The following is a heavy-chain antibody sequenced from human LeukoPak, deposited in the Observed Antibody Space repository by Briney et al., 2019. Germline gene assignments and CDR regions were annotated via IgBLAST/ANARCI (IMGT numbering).Heavy chain of an antibody. CDR1: GGSISSYY. V-gene: IGHV4-34*01. D-gene: IGHD3-22*01. CDR2: INHSGST. Sequence: PSETLSLTCTVSGGSISSYYWSWIRQPPGKGLEWIGEINHSGSTNYNPSLKSRVTISVDTSKKQFSLKLSSVTAADTAVYYCARKGSVFSYYYDSSGYWDYFDYWGQGTLVTVSS. J-gene: IGHJ4*02. CDR3: ARKGSVFSYYYDSSGYWDYFDY.